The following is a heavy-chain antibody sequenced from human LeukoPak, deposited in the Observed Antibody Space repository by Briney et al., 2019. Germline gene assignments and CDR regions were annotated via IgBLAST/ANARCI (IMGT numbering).Heavy chain of an antibody. D-gene: IGHD2-2*02. J-gene: IGHJ5*02. CDR2: MNIYSGNR. Sequence: ASVKVSCKASGYTFTSYDINWVGQATGPGLEWMGGMNIYSGNRGYAQKLHGRVTMTRNTSINTAYMELSSLRSEDTAVYYRARGFLVYCSSTSCHSWFDPWGEGPLVTVSS. CDR3: ARGFLVYCSSTSCHSWFDP. V-gene: IGHV1-8*01. CDR1: GYTFTSYD.